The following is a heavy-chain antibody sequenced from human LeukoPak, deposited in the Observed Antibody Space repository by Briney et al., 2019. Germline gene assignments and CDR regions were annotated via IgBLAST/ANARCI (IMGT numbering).Heavy chain of an antibody. J-gene: IGHJ6*04. V-gene: IGHV7-4-1*01. Sequence: ASVKVSCTASGYTFTSYAMNWVRQAPGQGLEWMGWINTNAGNPTYAQGFTGRFVFSLDTSVSTAYLQICSLKAEDTAVYYCARGSRVVPAAMPGRNYYGMDVWGKGTTVTVSS. CDR3: ARGSRVVPAAMPGRNYYGMDV. CDR2: INTNAGNP. CDR1: GYTFTSYA. D-gene: IGHD2-2*01.